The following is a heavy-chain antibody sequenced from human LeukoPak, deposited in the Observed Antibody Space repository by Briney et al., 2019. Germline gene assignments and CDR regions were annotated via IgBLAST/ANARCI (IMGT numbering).Heavy chain of an antibody. Sequence: LPGGSLRLSCAASGFTFSSYAMSWVRQAPGKGLEWVSAISGSGGSTYYADSVKGRFTISRDNSKNTLYLQMNSLRAEDTAVYYCAKDQTRHGSGDYYFDYWGQGTLVTVSS. CDR1: GFTFSSYA. V-gene: IGHV3-23*01. J-gene: IGHJ4*02. D-gene: IGHD3-10*01. CDR3: AKDQTRHGSGDYYFDY. CDR2: ISGSGGST.